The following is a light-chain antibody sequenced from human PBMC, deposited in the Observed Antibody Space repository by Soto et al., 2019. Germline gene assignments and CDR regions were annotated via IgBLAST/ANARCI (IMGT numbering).Light chain of an antibody. CDR2: TVS. V-gene: IGKV2-30*02. J-gene: IGKJ2*01. CDR1: QGLVHSDGSTY. CDR3: LQVTHWPHT. Sequence: DVVMTQSPLSLPVTLGKPASSSCRSSQGLVHSDGSTYLNWYHQRPGQPPRRLIYTVSDRDSGVPDRVSGSGSGTDFTLEISRVQAEDIGVYYCLQVTHWPHTFGQGTKLEIK.